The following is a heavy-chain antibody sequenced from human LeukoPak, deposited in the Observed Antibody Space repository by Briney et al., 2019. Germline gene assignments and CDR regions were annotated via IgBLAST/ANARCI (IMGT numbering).Heavy chain of an antibody. D-gene: IGHD2-15*01. CDR2: ISGSGGTT. Sequence: GGSLRLSCVVSGFTFSSNGMSWVRQAPGKGLEWVSAISGSGGTTAYADSVKGRFTISRDNSKNTLYLQMNSLRAEDTAVYYCARAPPCSGGSCYSGYFDCWGQGTLVTASS. J-gene: IGHJ4*02. V-gene: IGHV3-23*01. CDR1: GFTFSSNG. CDR3: ARAPPCSGGSCYSGYFDC.